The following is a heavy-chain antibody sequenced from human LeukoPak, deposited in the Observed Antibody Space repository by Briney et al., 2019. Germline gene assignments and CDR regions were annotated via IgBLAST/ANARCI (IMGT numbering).Heavy chain of an antibody. CDR2: IYYSGSI. J-gene: IGHJ6*02. CDR3: ARQLRYFDWSNENRDYYYGMDV. D-gene: IGHD3-9*01. V-gene: IGHV4-59*08. Sequence: SETLSLTCTVSGGSISSYYWSWIRQPPGKGLEWIGYIYYSGSINYNPSLKSRVTISVDTSKNQFSLKLSSVTAADTAVYYCARQLRYFDWSNENRDYYYGMDVWGQGTTVTVSS. CDR1: GGSISSYY.